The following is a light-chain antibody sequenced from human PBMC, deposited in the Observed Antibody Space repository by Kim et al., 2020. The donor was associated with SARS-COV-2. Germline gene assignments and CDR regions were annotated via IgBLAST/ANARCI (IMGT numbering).Light chain of an antibody. CDR2: LAS. Sequence: SASVGERVTITCRGSENIGTWLAWYQQKPGRAPSLLIYLASTLESGVPSRFSGTGSGTEFSLSITSLQPDDFATYYCQHYSRFPDTFGQGTKLEI. V-gene: IGKV1-5*03. J-gene: IGKJ2*01. CDR1: ENIGTW. CDR3: QHYSRFPDT.